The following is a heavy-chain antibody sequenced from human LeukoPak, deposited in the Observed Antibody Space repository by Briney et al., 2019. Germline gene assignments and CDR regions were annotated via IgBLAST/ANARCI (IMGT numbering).Heavy chain of an antibody. V-gene: IGHV1-2*02. CDR3: ARIPDYGDYPSYYYMDV. J-gene: IGHJ6*03. CDR1: VYTFTGYY. D-gene: IGHD4-17*01. CDR2: INPNSGGT. Sequence: GASVTVSCTSSVYTFTGYYMHWVRQAPGQGLEWMGWINPNSGGTNYAQKFQGRVTMTRDTSISTAYMELSRLRSDDTAVYYCARIPDYGDYPSYYYMDVWGKGTTVTVSS.